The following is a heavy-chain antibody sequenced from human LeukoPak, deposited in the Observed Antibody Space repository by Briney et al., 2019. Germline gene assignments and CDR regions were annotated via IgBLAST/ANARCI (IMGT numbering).Heavy chain of an antibody. CDR3: ARYTTPADY. V-gene: IGHV3-48*03. Sequence: GGSLRLSCAASGFTFSSYEMTWVRQAPGKGLEWVSYISSSGSTIYYADSVKGRFTISRDNSKNTLYLQMNSLRAEDTAVYYCARYTTPADYWGQGTLVTVSS. J-gene: IGHJ4*02. CDR1: GFTFSSYE. D-gene: IGHD3-9*01. CDR2: ISSSGSTI.